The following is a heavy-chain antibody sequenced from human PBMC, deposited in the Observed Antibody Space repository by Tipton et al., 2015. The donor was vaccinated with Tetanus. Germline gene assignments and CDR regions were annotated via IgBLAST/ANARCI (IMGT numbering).Heavy chain of an antibody. V-gene: IGHV3-30-3*01. CDR2: ISYDGSNK. Sequence: SLRLSCAASGFTFSSYAMHWVRQAPGKGLEWVAVISYDGSNKYYADSVKGRFTISRNNSKNTLYLQMNSLRAEDTAVYYCARGLSPPQRGTGNYCYGMDVWGQGTTVPVSS. CDR3: ARGLSPPQRGTGNYCYGMDV. D-gene: IGHD7-27*01. J-gene: IGHJ6*02. CDR1: GFTFSSYA.